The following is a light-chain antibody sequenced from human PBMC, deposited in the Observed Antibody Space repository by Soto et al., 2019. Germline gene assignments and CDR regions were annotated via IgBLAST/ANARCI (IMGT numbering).Light chain of an antibody. CDR2: DVS. J-gene: IGLJ1*01. V-gene: IGLV2-14*03. CDR1: RSDVGAYNY. Sequence: QSALTQPASVSGSPGRSITISCTGTRSDVGAYNYVSWYQQHPGKAPKLMIYDVSNRPSGVSNRFSGPKSGNTASLTISGLQGEDETDYYCNSFTSSGTYVFGTGTKVTVL. CDR3: NSFTSSGTYV.